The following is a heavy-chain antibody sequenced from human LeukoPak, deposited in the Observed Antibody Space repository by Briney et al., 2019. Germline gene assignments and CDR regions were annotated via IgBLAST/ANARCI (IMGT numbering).Heavy chain of an antibody. D-gene: IGHD1-20*01. CDR3: ARDPGGGITGEGSWFDP. V-gene: IGHV4-4*02. CDR1: GGSISSSNW. Sequence: SETLSLTCAVSGGSISSSNWWSWVRQPPGKGLEWIGEIYHSGSTNYNPSLKSRVTISVDKSKNQFSLKLSSVTAADTAVYYCARDPGGGITGEGSWFDPWGQGTLVTVSS. J-gene: IGHJ5*02. CDR2: IYHSGST.